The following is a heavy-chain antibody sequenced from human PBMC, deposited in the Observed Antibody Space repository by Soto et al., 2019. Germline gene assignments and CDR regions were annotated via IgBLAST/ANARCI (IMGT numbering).Heavy chain of an antibody. J-gene: IGHJ5*02. CDR2: ISSSGSTI. CDR1: GFTFSDYY. D-gene: IGHD4-4*01. V-gene: IGHV3-11*01. CDR3: ARDRFTYSNYEWYNWFDP. Sequence: GGSLRLSCAASGFTFSDYYMSWIRQAPGKGLEWVSYISSSGSTIYYADSVKGRFTISRDNAKNSLYLQMNSLRAEDTAVYYCARDRFTYSNYEWYNWFDPWGQGTLVTVSS.